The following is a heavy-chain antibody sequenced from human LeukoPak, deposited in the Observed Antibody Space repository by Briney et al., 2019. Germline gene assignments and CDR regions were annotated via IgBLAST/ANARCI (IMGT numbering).Heavy chain of an antibody. V-gene: IGHV3-23*01. J-gene: IGHJ4*02. CDR2: ISGSGGST. CDR3: AKGWSGYYYFDY. D-gene: IGHD3-3*01. Sequence: GGSLRLSCAASGFTFSSFAMSWVRQAPGQGLEWVSAISGSGGSTYYADSVKGRFTISRDNPKNTLYLQMNSLRAEDTAVYYCAKGWSGYYYFDYWGQGTLVTVSS. CDR1: GFTFSSFA.